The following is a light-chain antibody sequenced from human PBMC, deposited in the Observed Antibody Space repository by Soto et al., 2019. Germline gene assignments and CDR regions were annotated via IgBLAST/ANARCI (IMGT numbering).Light chain of an antibody. Sequence: QSALTQPASVSGSPGQSITISCTGTSSDVGNYNLVSWYQHHPGKAPKLMIYEANRRPSGVANRFSGSRSGNTASLTISGLQAEDESDYYCCSYAGSGTGVFGGGTKVTVL. CDR1: SSDVGNYNL. J-gene: IGLJ3*02. CDR3: CSYAGSGTGV. V-gene: IGLV2-23*01. CDR2: EAN.